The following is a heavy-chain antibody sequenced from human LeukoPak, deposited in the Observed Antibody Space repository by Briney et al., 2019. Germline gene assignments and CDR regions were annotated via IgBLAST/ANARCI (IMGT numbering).Heavy chain of an antibody. CDR1: GFTFSDYS. Sequence: PGGSLRLSCAASGFTFSDYSMNWVRQAPGKGLEWVSSISTTGSYVYYADSVKGRFTISRDNAKISLYLQMHSLRAEDTAVYYCARRGYRPKGDYYYYYGMDVWGQGTTVTVSS. V-gene: IGHV3-21*01. CDR3: ARRGYRPKGDYYYYYGMDV. CDR2: ISTTGSYV. J-gene: IGHJ6*02. D-gene: IGHD5-18*01.